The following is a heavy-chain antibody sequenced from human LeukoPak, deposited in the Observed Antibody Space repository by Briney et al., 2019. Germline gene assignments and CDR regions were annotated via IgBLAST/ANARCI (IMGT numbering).Heavy chain of an antibody. CDR3: ARDRYPAAREFDY. J-gene: IGHJ4*02. CDR2: LDTDGSDT. CDR1: GFTFSNYW. D-gene: IGHD2-2*01. V-gene: IGHV3-74*01. Sequence: GGSPRLSCAASGFTFSNYWMHWVRQAPGKGLVWVSRLDTDGSDTSYADSVKGRFTISRDNAKNTLYLQMNNLRAEDTAMYYCARDRYPAAREFDYWGQGTLVTVSS.